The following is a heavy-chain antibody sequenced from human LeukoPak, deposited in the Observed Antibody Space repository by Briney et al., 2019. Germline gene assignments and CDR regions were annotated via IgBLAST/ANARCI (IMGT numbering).Heavy chain of an antibody. V-gene: IGHV3-48*04. J-gene: IGHJ4*02. CDR2: ISSGGITI. Sequence: GGSLRLSCAASGFPFSPYSYHWVPQAPGKGREWVSYISSGGITILYAYPVKGRITIARDNAKISLYLRMISLKAEDTDVCYCARDFVYGDYIDFWGQGTLVTVSS. CDR3: ARDFVYGDYIDF. CDR1: GFPFSPYS. D-gene: IGHD4-17*01.